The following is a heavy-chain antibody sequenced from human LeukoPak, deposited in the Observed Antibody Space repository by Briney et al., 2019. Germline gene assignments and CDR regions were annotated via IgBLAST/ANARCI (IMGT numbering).Heavy chain of an antibody. CDR2: ISTSGSTI. CDR1: GFTFSSHE. J-gene: IGHJ3*01. V-gene: IGHV3-48*03. CDR3: VKDNSMTRGVGDVLEV. D-gene: IGHD3-10*01. Sequence: PGGSLRLSCAASGFTFSSHEMNWVRQAPGKGLEWVSYISTSGSTIYYADSVKGRFTISRDNAKNSVYLQMNSVRVEDTARYYCVKDNSMTRGVGDVLEVWGQGTVVVVSS.